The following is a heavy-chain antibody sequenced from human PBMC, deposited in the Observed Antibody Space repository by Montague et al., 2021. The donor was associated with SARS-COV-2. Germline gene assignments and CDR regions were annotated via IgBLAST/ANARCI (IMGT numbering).Heavy chain of an antibody. CDR1: GDPISSTVYY. CDR3: VRVAWFGELSLADY. CDR2: IYHTGIT. D-gene: IGHD3-10*01. Sequence: SETLSLTCTVAGDPISSTVYYWGWMRQPPGRRLDWIGTIYHTGITHYNPSLKSRVTLSVDTSKNQLSLNVTSVTAADTAVYFCVRVAWFGELSLADYWGQGTLVAVSS. J-gene: IGHJ4*02. V-gene: IGHV4-39*07.